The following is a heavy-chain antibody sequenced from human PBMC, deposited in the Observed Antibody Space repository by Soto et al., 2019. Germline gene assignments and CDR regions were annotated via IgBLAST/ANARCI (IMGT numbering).Heavy chain of an antibody. CDR3: ARLRYFDWLSVYNWFDP. D-gene: IGHD3-9*01. CDR2: ISAYNGNT. J-gene: IGHJ5*02. Sequence: ASVKVSCKASGYTFTSYGISWVRQAPGQGLEWMGWISAYNGNTNYAQKLQGRVTMTTDTSTSTAYMELRSLRSDDTAVYYCARLRYFDWLSVYNWFDPWGQGTLVTVSS. CDR1: GYTFTSYG. V-gene: IGHV1-18*01.